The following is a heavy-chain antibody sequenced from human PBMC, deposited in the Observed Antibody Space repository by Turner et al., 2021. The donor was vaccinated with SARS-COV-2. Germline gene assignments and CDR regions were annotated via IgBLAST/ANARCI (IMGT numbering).Heavy chain of an antibody. J-gene: IGHJ3*02. CDR3: ARWGPYYYDSSGYYPDAFDI. V-gene: IGHV3-21*01. CDR1: GFTFSSYS. CDR2: SSISSSDI. Sequence: EVQLVESGGGLVNPGGSLRLSCAASGFTFSSYSMNWVRQAPGKGMEWVSSSSISSSDIDYADSVKGRFTISRENAKNSMYLQMNSLRAEDTAVYYCARWGPYYYDSSGYYPDAFDIWGQGTMVTVSS. D-gene: IGHD3-22*01.